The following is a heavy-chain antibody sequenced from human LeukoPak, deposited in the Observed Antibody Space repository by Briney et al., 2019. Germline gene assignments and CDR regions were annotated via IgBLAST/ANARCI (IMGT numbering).Heavy chain of an antibody. V-gene: IGHV4-59*01. D-gene: IGHD4-17*01. J-gene: IGHJ4*02. CDR2: ISYSGST. CDR1: GGSINNYH. CDR3: ARVGGYGDSDY. Sequence: PSETLSLTCTVSGGSINNYHWSWIRQPPGKGLERIGHISYSGSTSYHPSLQSRVTISLDTSKNQFSLQLSSVTAADTATYYCARVGGYGDSDYWGQGTLVTVSS.